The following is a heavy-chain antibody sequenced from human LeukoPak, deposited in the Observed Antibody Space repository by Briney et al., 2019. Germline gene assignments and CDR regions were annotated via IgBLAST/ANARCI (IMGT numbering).Heavy chain of an antibody. CDR3: ARAAAAYDFWSGYYHYFDY. CDR2: IYYSGST. CDR1: GGSISSSSYY. Sequence: SETLSLTCTVSGGSISSSSYYWGWIRQPPGKGLEWIGSIYYSGSTYYNPSLKSRVTISVDTSKNQFSLKLSSVTAADTAVYYCARAAAAYDFWSGYYHYFDYWGQGTLVTVSS. D-gene: IGHD3-3*01. V-gene: IGHV4-39*07. J-gene: IGHJ4*02.